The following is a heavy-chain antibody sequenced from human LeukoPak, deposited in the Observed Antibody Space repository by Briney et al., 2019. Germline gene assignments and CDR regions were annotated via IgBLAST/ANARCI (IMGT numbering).Heavy chain of an antibody. J-gene: IGHJ4*02. D-gene: IGHD4-17*01. CDR2: INHSGST. CDR3: ARGYRAYGDLDY. Sequence: SETLSLTCAVYGGSFSGYYWSWIRQPPGRGLEWIGEINHSGSTNYNLSLKSRVTISVDTSKNQFSLKLSSVTAADTAVYYCARGYRAYGDLDYWGQGTLVTVSS. CDR1: GGSFSGYY. V-gene: IGHV4-34*01.